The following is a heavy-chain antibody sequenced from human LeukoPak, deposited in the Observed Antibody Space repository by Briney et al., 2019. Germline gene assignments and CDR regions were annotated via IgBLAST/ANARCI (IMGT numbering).Heavy chain of an antibody. CDR1: GGSFSGDY. CDR3: ARGRGGY. D-gene: IGHD3-10*01. J-gene: IGHJ4*02. Sequence: SETLSLTCAVSGGSFSGDYCSWIRQTPGKGLEWIGDINHSGITNYNPSLKSRVTMSADMARDQFYLKLSSVTAADTAVYYCARGRGGYWGQGTLVTVSS. CDR2: INHSGIT. V-gene: IGHV4-34*01.